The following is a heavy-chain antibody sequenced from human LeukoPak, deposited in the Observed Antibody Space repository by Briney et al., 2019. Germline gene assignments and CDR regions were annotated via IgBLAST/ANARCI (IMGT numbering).Heavy chain of an antibody. CDR3: ARGTYYDFWSGYYRAYYYYGMDV. V-gene: IGHV1-46*01. CDR1: GYTFTGYY. J-gene: IGHJ6*02. CDR2: LNPSGGST. D-gene: IGHD3-3*01. Sequence: ASVKVSCKASGYTFTGYYMHWVRQAPGQGLEWMGILNPSGGSTSYAQKFQGRVTMTRDTSTSTVYMELSSLRPEDTAVYYCARGTYYDFWSGYYRAYYYYGMDVWGQGTTVTVSS.